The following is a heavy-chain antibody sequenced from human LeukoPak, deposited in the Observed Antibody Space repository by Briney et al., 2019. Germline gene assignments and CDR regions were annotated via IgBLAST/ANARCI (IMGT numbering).Heavy chain of an antibody. V-gene: IGHV1-2*02. CDR2: INPNSGGT. D-gene: IGHD3-9*01. CDR1: GYTLTELS. Sequence: ASVKVSCKVSGYTLTELSMHWVRQAPGKGLEWMGWINPNSGGTNYAQKFQGRVTMTRDTSISTAYMELSRLRSDDTAVYYCARDIRYLDWLLGYFDYWGQGTLVTVSS. J-gene: IGHJ4*02. CDR3: ARDIRYLDWLLGYFDY.